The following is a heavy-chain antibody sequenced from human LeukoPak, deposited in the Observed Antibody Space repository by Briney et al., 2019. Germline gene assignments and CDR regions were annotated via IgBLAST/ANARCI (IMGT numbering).Heavy chain of an antibody. J-gene: IGHJ3*02. CDR3: AVADRFPFDAFDI. V-gene: IGHV3-23*01. CDR2: ISGSGGST. CDR1: GFTFSSYA. D-gene: IGHD3-16*01. Sequence: KSGGSLRLSCAASGFTFSSYAMSWVRQAPGKGLEWVSAISGSGGSTYYADSVKGRFTISGDNSKNTLYLQMNSLRAEDTAVYYCAVADRFPFDAFDIWGQGTMVTVSS.